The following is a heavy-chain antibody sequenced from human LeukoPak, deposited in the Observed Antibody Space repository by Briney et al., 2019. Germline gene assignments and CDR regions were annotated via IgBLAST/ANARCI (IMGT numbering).Heavy chain of an antibody. D-gene: IGHD3-22*01. V-gene: IGHV1-69*13. CDR1: GGTFSSYA. CDR3: ARGPVSLDYYDSSGYYDGVDY. J-gene: IGHJ4*02. CDR2: IIPIFGTA. Sequence: SVKVSCKASGGTFSSYAISWVRQAPGQGLEWMGGIIPIFGTANYAQKFRGRVTITADESTSTAYMELSSLRSEDTAVYYCARGPVSLDYYDSSGYYDGVDYWGQGTLVTVSS.